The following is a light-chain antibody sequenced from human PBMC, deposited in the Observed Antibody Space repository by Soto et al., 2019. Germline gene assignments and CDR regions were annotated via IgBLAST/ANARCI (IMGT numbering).Light chain of an antibody. J-gene: IGLJ2*01. CDR3: SSFTSSTTPHVV. Sequence: QSVLTQPASVSGFPGQSITISCTGTDSDVGGYDYVSWYQQHPGKAPKLMIYGVTNRPSGVSSRFSGSKSGNTASLTISGLQADDEANYYCSSFTSSTTPHVVFGGGTQLTVL. V-gene: IGLV2-14*01. CDR2: GVT. CDR1: DSDVGGYDY.